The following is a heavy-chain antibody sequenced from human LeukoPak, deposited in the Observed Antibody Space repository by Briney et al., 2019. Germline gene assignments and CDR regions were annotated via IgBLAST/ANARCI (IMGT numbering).Heavy chain of an antibody. CDR1: GGSMSTYY. Sequence: PSETLSLTCTVSGGSMSTYYWSWIRQPAGKGLEWIGRIYTSGSTNYNPSLKSRVTMSVDTSKNQFSLKLSSVTAADTAVYYCARDQPPHCSSTSCYVYYMDVWGKGTTVTVSS. D-gene: IGHD2-2*01. CDR2: IYTSGST. V-gene: IGHV4-4*07. J-gene: IGHJ6*03. CDR3: ARDQPPHCSSTSCYVYYMDV.